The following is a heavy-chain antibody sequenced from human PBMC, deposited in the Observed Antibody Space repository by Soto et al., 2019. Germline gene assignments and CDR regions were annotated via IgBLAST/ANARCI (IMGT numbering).Heavy chain of an antibody. CDR2: IYYSGRT. D-gene: IGHD4-17*01. Sequence: WTWIRQHPGKGLEWIGYIYYSGRTYYNPSLKSPVTISVDTSKNQFSLKLSSVTAADTAVYYCARGGGNGEFGYWGQGTLVTVSS. V-gene: IGHV4-31*01. J-gene: IGHJ4*02. CDR3: ARGGGNGEFGY.